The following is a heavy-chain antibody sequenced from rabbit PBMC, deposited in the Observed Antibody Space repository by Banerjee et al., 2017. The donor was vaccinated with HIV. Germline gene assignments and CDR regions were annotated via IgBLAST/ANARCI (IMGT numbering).Heavy chain of an antibody. CDR2: VYTGSGVT. CDR3: ARGHAGSSWGLDL. J-gene: IGHJ6*01. V-gene: IGHV1S40*01. D-gene: IGHD8-1*01. Sequence: LTCTASGFSFSIGYDMCWVRQAPGKGLEWIGYVYTGSGVTWYADWVNGRFTISKASSTTVTLKLNSLTAADTASYFCARGHAGSSWGLDLWGPGTLVTVS. CDR1: GFSFSIGYD.